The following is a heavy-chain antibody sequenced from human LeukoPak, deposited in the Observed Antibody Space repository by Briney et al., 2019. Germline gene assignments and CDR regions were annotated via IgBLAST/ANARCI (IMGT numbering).Heavy chain of an antibody. V-gene: IGHV3-11*04. CDR3: TRDPRLTDY. J-gene: IGHJ4*02. CDR2: ISPTGSDI. Sequence: GGSLRLSCAASGFPVRSNSMTWIRQAPGKGLECLSYISPTGSDISYADSVKGRFTISRDNAKNSLYLQMNSLRDDDTAVYYCTRDPRLTDYWGQGTLVTVSS. CDR1: GFPVRSNS.